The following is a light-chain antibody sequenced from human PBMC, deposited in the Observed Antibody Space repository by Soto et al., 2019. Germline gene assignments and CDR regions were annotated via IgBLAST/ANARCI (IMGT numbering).Light chain of an antibody. J-gene: IGLJ3*02. CDR1: SSDVGGYNY. CDR3: LAYTTSGTRV. CDR2: EVS. Sequence: QSVLTQPASVSGSPGQSITISCTGTSSDVGGYNYVSWYQQHPGKAPKLIISEVSDRPSGVSNRFSGSKSGNTASLTISGLQAEDEADYYCLAYTTSGTRVFGGGTKLTVL. V-gene: IGLV2-14*01.